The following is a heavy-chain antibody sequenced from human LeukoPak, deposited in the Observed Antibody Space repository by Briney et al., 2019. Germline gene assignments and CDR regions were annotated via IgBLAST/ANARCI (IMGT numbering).Heavy chain of an antibody. J-gene: IGHJ6*03. CDR1: GFTFSSYS. CDR3: AREFDRYYYYYMDV. CDR2: ISSSSSTI. V-gene: IGHV3-48*04. Sequence: GGSLRLSCAASGFTFSSYSMNWVRQAPGKGREWVSYISSSSSTIYYADSVKGRFTISRDNAKNSLYLQMNSLRAEDTAVYYCAREFDRYYYYYMDVWGKGTTVTVSS.